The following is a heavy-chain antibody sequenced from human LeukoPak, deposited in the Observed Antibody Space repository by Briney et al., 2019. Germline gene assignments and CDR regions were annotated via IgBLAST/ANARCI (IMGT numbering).Heavy chain of an antibody. J-gene: IGHJ5*02. CDR1: GGSITSYY. CDR3: ARGSMATGWFDP. Sequence: SETLSLTCTVSGGSITSYYRNWIRQPPGKGLEWIGRIYYDGSIIYNPSLKSRVTISVDTSKKQVSLNLSSVTAADTAVYYCARGSMATGWFDPWGQGTLVTVSS. V-gene: IGHV4-59*12. D-gene: IGHD6-6*01. CDR2: IYYDGSI.